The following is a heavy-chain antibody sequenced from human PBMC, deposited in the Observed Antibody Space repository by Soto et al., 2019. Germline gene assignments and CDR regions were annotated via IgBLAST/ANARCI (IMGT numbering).Heavy chain of an antibody. CDR1: GFTFSSDV. J-gene: IGHJ4*02. D-gene: IGHD3-16*01. CDR3: AREGADYHFDF. V-gene: IGHV3-33*01. CDR2: IWSDGRNK. Sequence: QVLLVESGGGVVQPGRSLRLSCAASGFTFSSDVMHWVRQAPGKGLEWVAAIWSDGRNKYYADSVKGRFTISRDNSKNTLYLQVNSLRAEDTAVYCCAREGADYHFDFWGQGTLVTVSS.